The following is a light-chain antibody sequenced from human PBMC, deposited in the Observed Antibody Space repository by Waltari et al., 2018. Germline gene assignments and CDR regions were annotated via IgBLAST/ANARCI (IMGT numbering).Light chain of an antibody. CDR2: APS. CDR3: QHRSNWPIT. J-gene: IGKJ5*01. V-gene: IGKV3-11*01. CDR1: QSVGSY. Sequence: EIVLTQSPATLSLSPGERATLSCRASQSVGSYLAWYQQKPGQAPRLLIYAPSNRATGIPARFSGSGSGTDFTLTISSREPEDFAVYYCQHRSNWPITFGQGTRLEIK.